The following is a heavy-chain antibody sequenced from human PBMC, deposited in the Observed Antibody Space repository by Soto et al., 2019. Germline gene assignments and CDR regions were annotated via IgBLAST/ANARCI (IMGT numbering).Heavy chain of an antibody. CDR1: GFTFSTYW. J-gene: IGHJ6*02. CDR3: ARARQAYYYYGMDV. Sequence: GGSLRLSCAASGFTFSTYWMHWVRQAPGKGLVWVSRINSDGSSTSYADSVKGRFTISRDNAKNTLYLQMNSLRAEDTAVYYCARARQAYYYYGMDVWGQGTTVTVSS. D-gene: IGHD6-6*01. CDR2: INSDGSST. V-gene: IGHV3-74*01.